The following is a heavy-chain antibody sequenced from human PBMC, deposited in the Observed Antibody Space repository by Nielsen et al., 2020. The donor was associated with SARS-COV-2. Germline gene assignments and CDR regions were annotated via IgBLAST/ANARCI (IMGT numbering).Heavy chain of an antibody. CDR3: AKMTKAWYFDL. CDR1: GFTFSSYT. CDR2: IYSSGRST. V-gene: IGHV3-23*03. Sequence: GESLKIPCAASGFTFSSYTMNWVRQAPGKGLEWVSLIYSSGRSTYYADSVTGRFSISRDNSNNTLYLQMTSLRPDDTAVYYCAKMTKAWYFDLWGRGTLVSVSS. J-gene: IGHJ2*01.